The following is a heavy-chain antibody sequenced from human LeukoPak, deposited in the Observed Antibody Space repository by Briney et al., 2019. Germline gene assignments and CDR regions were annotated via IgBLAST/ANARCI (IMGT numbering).Heavy chain of an antibody. CDR1: GGSISSYH. D-gene: IGHD3-22*01. Sequence: SETLSLTCTVSGGSISSYHWSWIRQPPGKGLEWIGYIYYSGSTNYNPSLKSRVTISVDTSKNQFSLKLSSVTAADTAVYYCAREGADSSGYYREYYFDYWGQGTLVTVSS. J-gene: IGHJ4*02. V-gene: IGHV4-59*01. CDR2: IYYSGST. CDR3: AREGADSSGYYREYYFDY.